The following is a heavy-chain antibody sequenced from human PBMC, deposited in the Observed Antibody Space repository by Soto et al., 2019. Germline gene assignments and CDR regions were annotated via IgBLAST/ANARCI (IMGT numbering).Heavy chain of an antibody. J-gene: IGHJ4*01. D-gene: IGHD3-3*01. CDR2: ISGSGDNT. Sequence: GGSLRLSCKASGFSFSYYAMTWVRQSPGKGLEWVSVISGSGDNTFYAASVKGRFAISRDNSKNVLYLQMNSLSADDAAVYFCAKGRAITVYGVDILFDYWGLGTLVTVSS. CDR3: AKGRAITVYGVDILFDY. CDR1: GFSFSYYA. V-gene: IGHV3-23*01.